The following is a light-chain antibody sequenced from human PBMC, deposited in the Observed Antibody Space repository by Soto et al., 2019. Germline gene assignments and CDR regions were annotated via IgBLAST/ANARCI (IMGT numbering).Light chain of an antibody. Sequence: EIVLTQSPGTLSLSPGEISTLSCRASQTLNNNFLAWYQQRHGQAPRLLIYGATTRATGTPDRFTGSGSGTDFTLTITRLEPEDFAVYFCQQYGSSPPWTFGQGSRVEI. CDR2: GAT. CDR1: QTLNNNF. J-gene: IGKJ1*01. CDR3: QQYGSSPPWT. V-gene: IGKV3-20*01.